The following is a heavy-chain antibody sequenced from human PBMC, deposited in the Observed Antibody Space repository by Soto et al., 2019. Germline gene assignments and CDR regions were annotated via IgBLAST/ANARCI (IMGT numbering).Heavy chain of an antibody. J-gene: IGHJ4*02. Sequence: PSETLSLTCTVSGGSFSSGGYYWSWIRQLPGKGLEWIGYIYYSGSTYYNPSLKSRFTISLDTYKNQFSLKLSSVTAADTAVYYWARANSFSGHHGCCGQGTLV. CDR2: IYYSGST. D-gene: IGHD6-19*01. V-gene: IGHV4-31*03. CDR1: GGSFSSGGYY. CDR3: ARANSFSGHHGC.